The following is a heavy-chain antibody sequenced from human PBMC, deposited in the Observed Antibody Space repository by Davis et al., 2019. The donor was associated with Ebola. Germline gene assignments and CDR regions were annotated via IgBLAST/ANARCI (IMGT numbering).Heavy chain of an antibody. V-gene: IGHV3-49*04. CDR2: IRSKAYGGAT. D-gene: IGHD3-22*01. Sequence: GESLKISCTASGFTFGDYAMSWVRQAPGKGLEWVGFIRSKAYGGATEYAASVKGRFTISRDDSKSIAYLQMNSLKTEDTAVYYCTRETNTYYYDSSGYYSKKHFDYWGQGTLVTVSS. J-gene: IGHJ4*02. CDR1: GFTFGDYA. CDR3: TRETNTYYYDSSGYYSKKHFDY.